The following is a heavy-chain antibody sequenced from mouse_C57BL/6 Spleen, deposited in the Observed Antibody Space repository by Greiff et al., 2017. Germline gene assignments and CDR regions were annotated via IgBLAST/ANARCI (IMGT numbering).Heavy chain of an antibody. CDR1: GFTFSSYT. CDR3: ARHGSTMITSWAMDY. CDR2: ISGGGGNT. J-gene: IGHJ4*01. V-gene: IGHV5-9*01. D-gene: IGHD2-4*01. Sequence: EVQVVESGGGLVKPGGSLKLSCAASGFTFSSYTMSWVRQTPEKRLEWVATISGGGGNTYYPDSVKGRFTISRDNAKNTLYLQMSSLRSEDTALYYCARHGSTMITSWAMDYWGQGTSVTVSS.